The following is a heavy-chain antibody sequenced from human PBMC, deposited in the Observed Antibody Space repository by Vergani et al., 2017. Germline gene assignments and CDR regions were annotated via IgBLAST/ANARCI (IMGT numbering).Heavy chain of an antibody. CDR1: GFTFSSTG. Sequence: EVQLLESGGDLVQPGGSLRLSCAASGFTFSSTGMNWVRLAPGKGLEWIAYITSASTVTYYAYSVKGRFTIARENAENLLYLQMNNVRAEDSATYYCARAVRSRVLGIRSGADAWGQGTQVIVSS. CDR3: ARAVRSRVLGIRSGADA. V-gene: IGHV3-48*01. J-gene: IGHJ5*02. D-gene: IGHD3-10*01. CDR2: ITSASTVT.